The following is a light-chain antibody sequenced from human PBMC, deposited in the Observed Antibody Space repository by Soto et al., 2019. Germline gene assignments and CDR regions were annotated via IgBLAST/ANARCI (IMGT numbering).Light chain of an antibody. CDR3: QQYGSSPWT. Sequence: EIVLTQSPGTLSLSSGERATLSCRASQSVSDNYLAWYQQKPDQAPRLLIYGASSRAAGIPDRFSGSGSGPDFTLTISRLGPEDVAVYFCQQYGSSPWTFGQGTKVEIK. J-gene: IGKJ1*01. V-gene: IGKV3-20*01. CDR2: GAS. CDR1: QSVSDNY.